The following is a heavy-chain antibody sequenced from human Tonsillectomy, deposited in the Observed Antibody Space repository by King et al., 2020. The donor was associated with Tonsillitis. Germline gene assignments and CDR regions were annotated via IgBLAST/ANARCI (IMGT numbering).Heavy chain of an antibody. V-gene: IGHV1-46*03. CDR1: GYTFTNYY. Sequence: VQLVQSGAEVKKPGGSVKLSCEASGYTFTNYYMHWVRQAPGQGLEWMGIINPSGGITSYAQKFQGRVTMAKDRSTSTVYMELSSLRSEDTAVYYCASSIFGVAYYYFDYWGQGTLVTVSS. J-gene: IGHJ4*02. CDR3: ASSIFGVAYYYFDY. CDR2: INPSGGIT. D-gene: IGHD3-3*01.